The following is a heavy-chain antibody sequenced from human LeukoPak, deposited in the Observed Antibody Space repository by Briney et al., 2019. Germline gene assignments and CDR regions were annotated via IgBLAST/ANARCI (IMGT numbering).Heavy chain of an antibody. Sequence: GGSLRLSCAASGFTFSSYAMSWVRQAPGKGLEWVSAISGSGGSTYYADSVKGRFTISRDNSKNTLYLQMNSLRAEDTAVYYCARTNMVRKSGYFDYWGQGTLVTVSS. V-gene: IGHV3-23*01. J-gene: IGHJ4*02. CDR2: ISGSGGST. D-gene: IGHD3-10*01. CDR1: GFTFSSYA. CDR3: ARTNMVRKSGYFDY.